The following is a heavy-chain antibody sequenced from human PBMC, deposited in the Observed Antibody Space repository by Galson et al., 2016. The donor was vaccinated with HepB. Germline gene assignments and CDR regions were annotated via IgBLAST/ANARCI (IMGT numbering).Heavy chain of an antibody. CDR3: VHIVHSGSYYYFAY. Sequence: PALVKPTQTLTLTCTFSGFSLTTPGVGVGWIRQPPGKALEWLAFIYWNDGERYSPSLKSRLTITKDTSKNRVVLTMTNMDPVDTATYYCVHIVHSGSYYYFAYWGQGTLVTVSS. V-gene: IGHV2-5*01. CDR1: GFSLTTPGVG. CDR2: IYWNDGE. D-gene: IGHD1-26*01. J-gene: IGHJ4*02.